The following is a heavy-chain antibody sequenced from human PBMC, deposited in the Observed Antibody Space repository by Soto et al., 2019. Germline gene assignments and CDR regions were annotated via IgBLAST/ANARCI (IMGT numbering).Heavy chain of an antibody. CDR3: AIRASYYDSSGYFDY. CDR2: INSDGSST. V-gene: IGHV3-74*01. Sequence: PGGSLRLSCAASGFTFSGYWMHWVRQAPGKGLVWVSRINSDGSSTSYADSVKGRFTISRDNAKNTLYLQMNSLRAEDTAVYYCAIRASYYDSSGYFDYWGQGTLVTVSS. D-gene: IGHD3-22*01. J-gene: IGHJ4*02. CDR1: GFTFSGYW.